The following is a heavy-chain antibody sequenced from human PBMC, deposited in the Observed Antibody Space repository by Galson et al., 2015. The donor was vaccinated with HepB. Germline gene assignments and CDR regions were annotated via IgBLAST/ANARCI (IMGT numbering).Heavy chain of an antibody. D-gene: IGHD6-25*01. Sequence: ETLSLTCTVSGGSISSYYWSWIRQPPGKGLEWIGYIYYSGSTNYNPPLKSRVTISVDTSKNQSSLKLSSVTAADTAVYYCATSGPNWYFDLWGRGTLVTVSS. V-gene: IGHV4-59*08. CDR2: IYYSGST. CDR3: ATSGPNWYFDL. CDR1: GGSISSYY. J-gene: IGHJ2*01.